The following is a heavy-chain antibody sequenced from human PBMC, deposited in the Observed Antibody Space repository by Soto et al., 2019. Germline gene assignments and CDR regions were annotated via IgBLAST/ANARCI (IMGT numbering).Heavy chain of an antibody. CDR1: GFTFSSYW. D-gene: IGHD3-10*01. CDR2: INSDGSST. J-gene: IGHJ5*02. V-gene: IGHV3-74*01. CDR3: ARDGNYYGSGSYYNRRGDWFDP. Sequence: EVQLVESGGGLVQPGGSLRLSCAASGFTFSSYWMHWVRQAPGKGLVWVSRINSDGSSTSYADSVKGRFTISRDNAKNTLYRQMNSLRAEDTAVYYCARDGNYYGSGSYYNRRGDWFDPWGQGTLVTVSS.